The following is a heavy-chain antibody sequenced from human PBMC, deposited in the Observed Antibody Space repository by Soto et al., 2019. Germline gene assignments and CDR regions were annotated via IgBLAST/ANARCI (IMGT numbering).Heavy chain of an antibody. Sequence: SETLSLTCTVSGGSISSGDYYWSWIRQPPGKSLEWIGYIYYSGSTYYNPSLKSRVTISVDTSKNQFSLKLSSVTAADTALYYCARESRANILTGHTLDYWGQGTLVTVSS. D-gene: IGHD3-9*01. J-gene: IGHJ4*02. V-gene: IGHV4-30-4*01. CDR1: GGSISSGDYY. CDR2: IYYSGST. CDR3: ARESRANILTGHTLDY.